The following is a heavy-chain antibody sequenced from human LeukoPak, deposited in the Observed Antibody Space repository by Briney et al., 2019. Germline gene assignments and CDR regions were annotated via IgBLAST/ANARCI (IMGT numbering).Heavy chain of an antibody. CDR3: AKGSSSGAYYYDSSGYWYDY. J-gene: IGHJ4*02. CDR2: ISGSGGST. CDR1: GFTFISYA. Sequence: GGSLSLSCAASGFTFISYAMSWVRQAPGKGLEWVSAISGSGGSTYYADSVKGRFTISRDNSKNTLYLQMNSLRAEDTAVYYCAKGSSSGAYYYDSSGYWYDYWGQGTLVTVSS. V-gene: IGHV3-23*01. D-gene: IGHD3-22*01.